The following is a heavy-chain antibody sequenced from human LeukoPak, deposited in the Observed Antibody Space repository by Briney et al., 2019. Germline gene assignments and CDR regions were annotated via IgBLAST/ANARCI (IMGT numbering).Heavy chain of an antibody. CDR2: INQDGSAT. CDR1: GFTFSTYR. CDR3: AIAAGWEQAY. Sequence: GGSRRLSCAASGFTFSTYRMSWVRQAPGKGLEWVANINQDGSATNYVDSAKGRFIVSRDNAKNSVFLQMSSLRAEDTAVYYCAIAAGWEQAYWGQGTLVTVSS. J-gene: IGHJ4*02. D-gene: IGHD1-26*01. V-gene: IGHV3-7*01.